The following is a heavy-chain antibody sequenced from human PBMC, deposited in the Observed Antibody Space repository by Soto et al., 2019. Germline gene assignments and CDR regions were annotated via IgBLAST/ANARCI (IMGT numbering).Heavy chain of an antibody. CDR2: IYQSGST. V-gene: IGHV4-30-2*01. J-gene: IGHJ4*02. Sequence: TLSLTCAVSVGSISSGGYAWSWIRHPPGKGLEWVGYIYQSGSTYYNPSLKSRVTIAADRSKNQFSLNLASVTAADTAVYYCARSYSGGDAYFDYWGQGTVVTVSS. CDR3: ARSYSGGDAYFDY. CDR1: VGSISSGGYA. D-gene: IGHD2-21*02.